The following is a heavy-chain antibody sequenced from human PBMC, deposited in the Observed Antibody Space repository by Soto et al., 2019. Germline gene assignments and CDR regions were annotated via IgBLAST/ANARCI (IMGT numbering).Heavy chain of an antibody. Sequence: SETLSLTCTVSGGSISSSSYYWGWIRQPPGKGLKWIGSIYYSGSTYYNPSLKSRVTISVDTSKNQFSLKLSSVTAADTAVYYCAGSTYYYDSSGYLSPRNFDYWGQGTLVTVSS. CDR3: AGSTYYYDSSGYLSPRNFDY. CDR2: IYYSGST. D-gene: IGHD3-22*01. V-gene: IGHV4-39*01. CDR1: GGSISSSSYY. J-gene: IGHJ4*02.